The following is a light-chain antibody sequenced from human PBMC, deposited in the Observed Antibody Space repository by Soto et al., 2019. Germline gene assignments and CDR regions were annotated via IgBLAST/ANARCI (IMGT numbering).Light chain of an antibody. Sequence: EIVMTQSPATLSVSPGERATLSCRASQSVGRNLAWYQQKPGQAPRLLIYGASTRATGIPARFSGSGSGTDFTLTISRLEPEDFAVYYCQQYGSSPWTFGQGTKVDIK. CDR3: QQYGSSPWT. CDR2: GAS. V-gene: IGKV3-15*01. CDR1: QSVGRN. J-gene: IGKJ1*01.